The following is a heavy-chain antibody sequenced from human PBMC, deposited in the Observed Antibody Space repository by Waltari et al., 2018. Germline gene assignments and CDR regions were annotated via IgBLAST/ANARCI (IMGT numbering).Heavy chain of an antibody. J-gene: IGHJ5*02. CDR1: GYTFTSYD. D-gene: IGHD6-19*01. CDR3: ARSLGIAVAGTWSNWFDP. V-gene: IGHV1-8*01. Sequence: QVQLVQSGAEVKKPGASVKVSCKASGYTFTSYDITWVRQATGQGLEWMGWMNPNSGNTGYAQKFQGRVTMTRNTSISTAYMELSSLRSEDTAVYYCARSLGIAVAGTWSNWFDPWGQGTLVTVSS. CDR2: MNPNSGNT.